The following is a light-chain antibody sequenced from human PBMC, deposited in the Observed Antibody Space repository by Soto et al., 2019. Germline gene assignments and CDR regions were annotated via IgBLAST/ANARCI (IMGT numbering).Light chain of an antibody. Sequence: EIVLTQSPGTLSLSPGERATLSCRASQSVSSSYLAWYQQEPGQAPRLLIYGASSRATGIPDRFSGSGSGTDCTLTSSRLETEDFAVYYCQQYGSSPITFGQGTRLEIK. CDR3: QQYGSSPIT. CDR1: QSVSSSY. J-gene: IGKJ5*01. V-gene: IGKV3-20*01. CDR2: GAS.